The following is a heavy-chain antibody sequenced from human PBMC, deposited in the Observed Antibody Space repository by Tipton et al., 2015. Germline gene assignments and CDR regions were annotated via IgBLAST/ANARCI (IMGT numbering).Heavy chain of an antibody. Sequence: TLSLTCAVYGGSFSGCYWRWVRQPPGKGLEWIGYIYYSGSTNYNPSLKSRVTISVDTSKNQFSLKLSSVTAADTAVYYCASGWSPRWFDPWGQGTLVTVSS. CDR2: IYYSGST. CDR3: ASGWSPRWFDP. V-gene: IGHV4-59*01. J-gene: IGHJ5*02. CDR1: GGSFSGCY. D-gene: IGHD6-19*01.